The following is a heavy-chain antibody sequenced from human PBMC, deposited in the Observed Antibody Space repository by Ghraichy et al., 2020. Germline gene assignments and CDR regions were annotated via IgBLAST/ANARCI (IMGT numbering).Heavy chain of an antibody. CDR2: IYTSGST. V-gene: IGHV4-4*07. CDR1: GGSISSYY. J-gene: IGHJ4*02. CDR3: ARGKRFLEWLPIDY. D-gene: IGHD3-3*01. Sequence: SETLSLTCTVSGGSISSYYWSWIRQPAGKGLEWIGRIYTSGSTNYNPSLKSRVTMSVDTSKNQFSLKLSSVTAADTAVYYCARGKRFLEWLPIDYWGQGTLVTVSS.